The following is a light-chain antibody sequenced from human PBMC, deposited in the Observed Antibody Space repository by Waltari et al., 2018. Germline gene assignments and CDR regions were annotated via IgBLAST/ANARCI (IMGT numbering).Light chain of an antibody. J-gene: IGLJ3*02. Sequence: QLVLTQSPSASASLGASVKLTCTLTSGHSSYAIAWHQQKPQKGPRYLMKINSDGSRIKGDGIPDRFSGSSSGAERYLTISSLQSEDEADYYCQIWGPGFRVFGGGTKVTVL. CDR2: INSDGSR. CDR1: SGHSSYA. V-gene: IGLV4-69*01. CDR3: QIWGPGFRV.